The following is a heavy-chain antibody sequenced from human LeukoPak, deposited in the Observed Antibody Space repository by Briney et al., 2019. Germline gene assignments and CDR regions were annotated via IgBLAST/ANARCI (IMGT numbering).Heavy chain of an antibody. CDR1: GGSISSYY. CDR3: AGGSYFGSSCDYYDNMDY. D-gene: IGHD3-10*01. CDR2: IYYSRST. V-gene: IGHV4-59*01. Sequence: SETLSLTCTVSGGSISSYYWSWIPQPPGKGLECFGYIYYSRSTNYNPSLKSRVTISVDTSKNQFSMKLSSVTAADTAVYYCAGGSYFGSSCDYYDNMDYWGKGTTVTVSS. J-gene: IGHJ6*03.